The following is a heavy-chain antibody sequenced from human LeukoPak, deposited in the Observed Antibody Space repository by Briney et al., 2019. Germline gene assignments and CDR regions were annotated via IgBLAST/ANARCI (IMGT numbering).Heavy chain of an antibody. J-gene: IGHJ6*03. D-gene: IGHD2-8*01. CDR3: ARMEGYCTNGVCDSYYYYYYMDV. V-gene: IGHV1-8*03. Sequence: ASVKVSCKASGYTFTSYDINWVRQATGQGLEWMGWMNPNSGNTGYARKFQGRVTITRNTSISTAYMELSSLRSEDTAVYYCARMEGYCTNGVCDSYYYYYYMDVWGKGTTVTVSS. CDR2: MNPNSGNT. CDR1: GYTFTSYD.